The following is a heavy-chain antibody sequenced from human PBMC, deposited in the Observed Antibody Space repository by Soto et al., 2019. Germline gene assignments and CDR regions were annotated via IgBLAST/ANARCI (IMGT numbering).Heavy chain of an antibody. J-gene: IGHJ4*02. CDR2: INAGNGDR. D-gene: IGHD3-9*01. CDR3: TREDDVLSGRDY. CDR1: GYIFSNFA. Sequence: QVHLVQSGAEVKKPGASVKVSCKASGYIFSNFAIHWVRQAPGQRLEWMGWINAGNGDRIYSQKFQGRVTITRDTSARTAYMDLSSLRSEDTAVYYCTREDDVLSGRDYWGQGTLVTVSS. V-gene: IGHV1-3*01.